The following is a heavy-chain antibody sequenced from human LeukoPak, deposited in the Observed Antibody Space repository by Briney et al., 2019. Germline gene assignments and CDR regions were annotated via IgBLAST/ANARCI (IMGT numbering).Heavy chain of an antibody. CDR1: GGSISSYY. D-gene: IGHD2-15*01. CDR3: ARGVMGGRPNRGWFDP. CDR2: IYSSGSS. J-gene: IGHJ5*02. Sequence: SETLSLTCTVSGGSISSYYWSRIRQPPGKGLEWIGYIYSSGSSNYNPSLKSRVTISVDTSKNQFSLKLSSVTAADTAVYYCARGVMGGRPNRGWFDPWGQGTLVTVSS. V-gene: IGHV4-59*12.